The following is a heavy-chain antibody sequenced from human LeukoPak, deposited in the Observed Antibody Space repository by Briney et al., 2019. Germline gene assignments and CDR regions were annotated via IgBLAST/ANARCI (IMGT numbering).Heavy chain of an antibody. Sequence: PSETLSLTCAVYGGSFSGYYWSWIRQPPGKGLEWIGEINHSGSTNYNPSLKSRVTISVDTSKNQFSLKLSSVTAADTAVYYCARQVWAVAGIGRWFDPWGQGTLVTVSS. CDR1: GGSFSGYY. CDR2: INHSGST. D-gene: IGHD6-19*01. J-gene: IGHJ5*02. CDR3: ARQVWAVAGIGRWFDP. V-gene: IGHV4-34*01.